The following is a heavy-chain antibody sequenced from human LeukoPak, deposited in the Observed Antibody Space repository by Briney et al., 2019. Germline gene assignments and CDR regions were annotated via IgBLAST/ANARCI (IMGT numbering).Heavy chain of an antibody. CDR2: MYYSGST. V-gene: IGHV4-39*01. Sequence: SETLSLTCTVSGDSITGSSYYSGWIRQPPGKGLEWIGSMYYSGSTYSNPSLKRRVTISADTSKNQFSLKLKSVTAADTAVYYCARQYYDSTGYYYFDYWGQGTLVTVSS. D-gene: IGHD3-22*01. J-gene: IGHJ4*02. CDR1: GDSITGSSYY. CDR3: ARQYYDSTGYYYFDY.